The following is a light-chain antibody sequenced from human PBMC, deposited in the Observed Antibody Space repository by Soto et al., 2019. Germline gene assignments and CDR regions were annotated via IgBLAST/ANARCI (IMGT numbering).Light chain of an antibody. Sequence: MTQSPSTLSVSPGERVTISCRASQSVSNNLVWYQQKPGEAPKRLIYAASSWPTGLPARFSGSGSGTDFPLTISSLQPEDFAYYYCLQNNSSPFTFGPGTKVDIK. CDR1: QSVSNN. CDR3: LQNNSSPFT. CDR2: AAS. J-gene: IGKJ3*01. V-gene: IGKV1-17*01.